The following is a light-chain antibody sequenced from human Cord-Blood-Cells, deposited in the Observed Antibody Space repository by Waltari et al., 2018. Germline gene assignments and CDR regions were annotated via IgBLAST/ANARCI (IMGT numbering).Light chain of an antibody. V-gene: IGKV1-5*01. CDR2: DAS. CDR3: QQYNSYWT. Sequence: DIQMTQSPSTLSASVGDRVTITCRASQSISSWLAWYQQKPGKAPKLLIYDASGLESGVPSTFSGSGSGTEFTLTISSLQPDDFATYYCQQYNSYWTFGQGTKVEIK. CDR1: QSISSW. J-gene: IGKJ1*01.